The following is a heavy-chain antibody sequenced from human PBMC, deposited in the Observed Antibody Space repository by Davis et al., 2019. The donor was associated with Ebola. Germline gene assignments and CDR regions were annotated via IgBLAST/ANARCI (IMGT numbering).Heavy chain of an antibody. J-gene: IGHJ4*02. CDR1: GFAVISHY. V-gene: IGHV4-34*01. D-gene: IGHD2-8*02. CDR3: ARGRKWDIVLVVYAYFDY. CDR2: INHSGST. Sequence: ESLKISCAASGFAVISHYMIWIRQPPGKGLEWIGEINHSGSTNYNPSLKSRVTISVDTSKNQFSLKLSSVTAADTAVYYCARGRKWDIVLVVYAYFDYWGQGTLVTVSS.